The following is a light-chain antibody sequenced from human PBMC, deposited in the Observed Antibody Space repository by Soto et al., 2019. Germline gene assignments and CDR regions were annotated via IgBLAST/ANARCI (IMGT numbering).Light chain of an antibody. CDR1: QSISNN. V-gene: IGKV3-15*01. Sequence: EIVVTQSPATLSVSPGASATLSCRASQSISNNLAWYQQKPGQPPRLLIYDASTRAAGIPGRFSGSVSGAEFTLTISSLQSEDFAVYYCQQYNEWPSWTFGQGTKVEIK. CDR3: QQYNEWPSWT. CDR2: DAS. J-gene: IGKJ1*01.